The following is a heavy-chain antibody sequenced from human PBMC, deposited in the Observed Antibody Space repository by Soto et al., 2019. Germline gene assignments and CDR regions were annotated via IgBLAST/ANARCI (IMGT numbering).Heavy chain of an antibody. J-gene: IGHJ6*01. CDR2: INPNSGGT. CDR1: GYTFTGYY. D-gene: IGHD1-1*01. V-gene: IGHV1-2*04. Sequence: RASVKVSCKASGYTFTGYYMHWVRQAPGQGLDWMGWINPNSGGTNYAQKFQGWVTMTRDTSISTAYMELSSLRSEDTAVYYCARDKDRQQLGGNYYYIMDVWGQGTSVTVSS. CDR3: ARDKDRQQLGGNYYYIMDV.